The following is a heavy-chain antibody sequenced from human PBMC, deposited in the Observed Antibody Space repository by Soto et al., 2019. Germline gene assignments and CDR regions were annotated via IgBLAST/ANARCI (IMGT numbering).Heavy chain of an antibody. D-gene: IGHD6-19*01. V-gene: IGHV3-74*01. J-gene: IGHJ4*02. CDR1: GFTFSSYW. Sequence: PGGSLRLSCAASGFTFSSYWMHWVRQAPGKGLVWVSRVNTEGSSTGYADPVKGRFTISRDNAKNTLYLQMNSLRAEDTAVYYCARAIGSGWPSGFDYWGQGTLVTVSS. CDR3: ARAIGSGWPSGFDY. CDR2: VNTEGSST.